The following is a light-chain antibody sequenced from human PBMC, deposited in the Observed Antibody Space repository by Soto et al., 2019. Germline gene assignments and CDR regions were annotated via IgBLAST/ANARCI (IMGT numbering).Light chain of an antibody. CDR1: SSDVGSYNY. J-gene: IGLJ2*01. CDR3: SSHAGSRVVV. V-gene: IGLV2-8*01. Sequence: QSALTQPPSASGSPGQSVTISCTGTSSDVGSYNYVSWYQQHPGKAPKLMIYEVNKRPSGVPDRFSASKSGNTASLTVSGLQAEDEADYYCSSHAGSRVVVFGGGTKLTVL. CDR2: EVN.